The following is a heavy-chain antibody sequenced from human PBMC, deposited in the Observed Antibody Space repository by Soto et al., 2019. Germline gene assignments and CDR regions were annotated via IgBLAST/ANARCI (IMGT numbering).Heavy chain of an antibody. Sequence: EVQLAQSGAEGKEPGESRKISCKGSGYTFSKYWIGGLGQTPGKGREWMGMIYPGDSDARYSPSFEGQVTFSVDKSINTAYLQWNSLKASDTAMYYCARQGGEYNTMSDYWGQGTLVTVSS. CDR2: IYPGDSDA. V-gene: IGHV5-51*01. CDR1: GYTFSKYW. J-gene: IGHJ4*02. D-gene: IGHD3-10*01. CDR3: ARQGGEYNTMSDY.